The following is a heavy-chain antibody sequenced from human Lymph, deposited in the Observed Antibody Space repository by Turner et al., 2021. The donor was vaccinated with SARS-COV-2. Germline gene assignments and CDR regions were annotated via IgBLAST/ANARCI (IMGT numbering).Heavy chain of an antibody. D-gene: IGHD4-17*01. CDR1: DFTVSSNY. V-gene: IGHV3-53*01. Sequence: EVQLVESGGGLIQPGGALRLSCAAPDFTVSSNYMRWVRQAPGKGLEWVSRIYSGGSRFYADYVKGRFTISRDNSKNTLDLQMNSLRAEDTAVDYCARRLPYGDYFDYWGQGTLVTVSS. J-gene: IGHJ4*02. CDR3: ARRLPYGDYFDY. CDR2: IYSGGSR.